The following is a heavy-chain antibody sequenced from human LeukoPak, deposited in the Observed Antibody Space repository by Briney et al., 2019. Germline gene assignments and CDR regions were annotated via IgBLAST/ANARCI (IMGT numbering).Heavy chain of an antibody. V-gene: IGHV3-23*01. D-gene: IGHD4-17*01. CDR2: ISGSGGST. J-gene: IGHJ5*02. CDR3: AKGSDYGDDNWFDP. Sequence: GGSLRLSCAASGFTFSSYVMSWVRQAPGKGLEWVSAISGSGGSTYYADSVKGRFTISRDNSKNTLYLQMNSLRAEDTAVYYCAKGSDYGDDNWFDPWGQGTLVTVSS. CDR1: GFTFSSYV.